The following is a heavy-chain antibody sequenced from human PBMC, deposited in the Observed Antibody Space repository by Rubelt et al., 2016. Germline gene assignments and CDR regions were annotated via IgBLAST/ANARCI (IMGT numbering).Heavy chain of an antibody. Sequence: QLQLQESGPGLVKPSETLSLTCTVSGDSITSNDYYWGWVRQPPGKGLEWIGSIYYLGSTYYNPSLKSRVTILLDTSRNQFSLNLTSVTAADTALYYCATLLSNYYLTYFDSWGQGTLVTVSS. J-gene: IGHJ4*02. V-gene: IGHV4-39*07. CDR2: IYYLGST. CDR3: ATLLSNYYLTYFDS. D-gene: IGHD3-22*01. CDR1: GDSITSNDYY.